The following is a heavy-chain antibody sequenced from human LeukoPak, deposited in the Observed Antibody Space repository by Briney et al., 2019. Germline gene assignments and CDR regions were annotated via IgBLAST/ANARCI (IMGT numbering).Heavy chain of an antibody. J-gene: IGHJ4*02. CDR1: GFTFSSYW. CDR3: ARDPSFDY. Sequence: GGSLRLSCAASGFTFSSYWMSWVRQAPGKGLEWVANIKQDGSETYCVDSVKGRFTISRDNAKNSLYLQVNSLRAEDPAVYYCARDPSFDYWGQGTLVTVSS. CDR2: IKQDGSET. V-gene: IGHV3-7*01.